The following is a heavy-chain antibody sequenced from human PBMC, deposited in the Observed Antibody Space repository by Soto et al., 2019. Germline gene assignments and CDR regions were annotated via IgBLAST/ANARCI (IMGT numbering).Heavy chain of an antibody. V-gene: IGHV3-33*01. CDR2: IWYDGSNK. D-gene: IGHD4-17*01. Sequence: QVQLVESGGGVVQPGRSLRLSCAASGFTFSSYGMHWVRQAPGKGLEWVAVIWYDGSNKYYADSVKGRFTISRDNSKNTLYLQMNSLRAEGTAVYYCARDAVPYGDYSPTSYYYYGMDVWGQGTTVTVSS. CDR3: ARDAVPYGDYSPTSYYYYGMDV. CDR1: GFTFSSYG. J-gene: IGHJ6*02.